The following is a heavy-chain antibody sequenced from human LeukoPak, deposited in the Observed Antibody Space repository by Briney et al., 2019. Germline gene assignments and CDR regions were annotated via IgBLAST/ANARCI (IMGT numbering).Heavy chain of an antibody. Sequence: PSQTLSLTCTVSGGSISSGSYYWSWIRQPAGKGLEWIGRIYTSGSTNYNPSLKSRVTISVDTSKNQFSLKLSSVTAADTAVYYCAREPSLDRYCSSTSCYNWYWGQGTLVTVSS. D-gene: IGHD2-2*02. CDR3: AREPSLDRYCSSTSCYNWY. V-gene: IGHV4-61*02. J-gene: IGHJ4*02. CDR1: GGSISSGSYY. CDR2: IYTSGST.